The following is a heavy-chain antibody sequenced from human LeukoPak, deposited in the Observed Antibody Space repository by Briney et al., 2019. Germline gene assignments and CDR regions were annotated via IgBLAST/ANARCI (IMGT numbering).Heavy chain of an antibody. D-gene: IGHD3-10*01. CDR3: ARDPSDYGSGTLNFDY. CDR2: ISGSGGST. V-gene: IGHV3-23*01. J-gene: IGHJ4*02. Sequence: GGSLRLSCAASGFTFSSYAMSWVRQAPGKGLEWVSAISGSGGSTYYADSVKGRFTISRDNAKNSLYLQMNSLRAEDTAVYYCARDPSDYGSGTLNFDYWGQGTLVTVSS. CDR1: GFTFSSYA.